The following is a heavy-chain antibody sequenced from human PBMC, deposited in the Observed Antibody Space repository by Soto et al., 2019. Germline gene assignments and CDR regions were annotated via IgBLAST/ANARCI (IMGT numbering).Heavy chain of an antibody. CDR3: ARDMYSSDYFVKWFEP. V-gene: IGHV3-30-3*01. J-gene: IGHJ5*02. CDR2: ISHDGIKK. D-gene: IGHD6-19*01. Sequence: QVRLMESGGGVVQPGRSLRLSCTASGFSFSSYAMYWFRQPPGKGLEWVAVISHDGIKKHYADSVKGRGTVSRDNSNHSLDLQLNSLRGEDTAMYYCARDMYSSDYFVKWFEPWGQGTLVTVSS. CDR1: GFSFSSYA.